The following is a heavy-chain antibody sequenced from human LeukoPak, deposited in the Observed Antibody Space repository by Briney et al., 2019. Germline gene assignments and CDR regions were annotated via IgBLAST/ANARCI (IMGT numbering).Heavy chain of an antibody. V-gene: IGHV4-59*01. CDR2: IHYSGST. CDR1: GGSIRSYY. Sequence: SETLSLTCTVSGGSIRSYYWSWIRQPPRKGLECLGYIHYSGSTNYNPSLKSRVTISVDTSKNQFSLKLSSVTAADTALYYCARATAGTGYYFDYWGQGTLVTVSS. J-gene: IGHJ4*02. CDR3: ARATAGTGYYFDY. D-gene: IGHD6-13*01.